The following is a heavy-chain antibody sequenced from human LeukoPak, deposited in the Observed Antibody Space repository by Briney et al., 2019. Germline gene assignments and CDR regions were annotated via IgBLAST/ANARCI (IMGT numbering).Heavy chain of an antibody. CDR3: ARETPRRGETRDGYR. Sequence: GGSLRLSCAASGFTFSSYAMHWVRQAPGKGLEWVAVISYDGSNKYYADPVKGRFTISRDNSKNTLYLQMNSLRAEDTAVYYCARETPRRGETRDGYRWGQGTVVTVSS. CDR1: GFTFSSYA. J-gene: IGHJ4*02. D-gene: IGHD5-24*01. CDR2: ISYDGSNK. V-gene: IGHV3-30-3*01.